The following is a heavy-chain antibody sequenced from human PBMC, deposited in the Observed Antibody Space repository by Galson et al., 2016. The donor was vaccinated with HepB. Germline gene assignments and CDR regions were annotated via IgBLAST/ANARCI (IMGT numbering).Heavy chain of an antibody. CDR1: GFTFSSFG. D-gene: IGHD3-9*01. CDR2: IWYDGSNE. J-gene: IGHJ4*02. V-gene: IGHV3-33*01. Sequence: SLRLSCATSGFTFSSFGIHWVRQAPGKGLEWVATIWYDGSNEYYADSVKGRFTITRDNSKNTVDLKMNSLRADDTAVYYCARGEYYDILTGLDYWGQGTLVTVSS. CDR3: ARGEYYDILTGLDY.